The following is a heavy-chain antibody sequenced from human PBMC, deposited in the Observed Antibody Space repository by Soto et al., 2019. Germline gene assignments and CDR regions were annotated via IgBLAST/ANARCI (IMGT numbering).Heavy chain of an antibody. Sequence: PSETLSLTCAISGASTYTNDWWIWLRQPPGRGLEWIAEIHHTGRTNYNASFMGRAALSVDNSKNQFHLNLSSVTAADTAIYYCARVGRYTSGWYLDYFDYWGQGTVVTVSS. CDR2: IHHTGRT. J-gene: IGHJ4*02. CDR3: ARVGRYTSGWYLDYFDY. CDR1: GASTYTNDW. D-gene: IGHD6-19*01. V-gene: IGHV4-4*02.